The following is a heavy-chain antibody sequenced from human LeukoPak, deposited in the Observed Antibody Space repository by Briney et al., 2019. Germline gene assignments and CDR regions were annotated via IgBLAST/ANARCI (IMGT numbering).Heavy chain of an antibody. V-gene: IGHV1-46*03. J-gene: IGHJ6*03. Sequence: ASVKVSCKASGYTFTSYYMHWVRQAPGQGLEWMGIINPSGGSTSYAQKFQGRVTMTRDTFTSTVYMELSSLRSEDTAVYYCASHSSGPNYYYYYYMDVWGKGTTVTASS. CDR2: INPSGGST. D-gene: IGHD6-19*01. CDR1: GYTFTSYY. CDR3: ASHSSGPNYYYYYYMDV.